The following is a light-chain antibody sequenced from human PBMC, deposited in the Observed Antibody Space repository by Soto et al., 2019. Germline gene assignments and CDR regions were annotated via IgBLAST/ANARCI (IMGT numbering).Light chain of an antibody. J-gene: IGLJ2*01. Sequence: QSALTQPASVSGSPGQSITISCTGTSSDVGSYNLVSGYQQHPGKAPKLMIYEGSKRPSGVSNRFSGSKSGNTASLTISGLQAEDEADYYCCSYAGSSTFDVVFGGGTKLTVL. CDR2: EGS. V-gene: IGLV2-23*03. CDR3: CSYAGSSTFDVV. CDR1: SSDVGSYNL.